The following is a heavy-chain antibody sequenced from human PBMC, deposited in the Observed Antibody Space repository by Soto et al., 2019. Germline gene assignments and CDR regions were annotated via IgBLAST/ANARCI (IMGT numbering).Heavy chain of an antibody. V-gene: IGHV5-51*01. CDR3: ARGYCTTTTCDPWFDP. CDR1: GYSFTSYW. J-gene: IGHJ5*02. D-gene: IGHD2-2*01. Sequence: GESLKISCTGVGYSFTSYWIGWVRQMPGKGLEWMGIIYPGDSDTRYSPSFQGQVTISADKSITTAYLQWSSLKASDTAMYYCARGYCTTTTCDPWFDPWGQGTLGTV. CDR2: IYPGDSDT.